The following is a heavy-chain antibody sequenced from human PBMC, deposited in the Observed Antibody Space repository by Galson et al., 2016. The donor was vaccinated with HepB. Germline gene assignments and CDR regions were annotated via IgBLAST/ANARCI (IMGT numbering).Heavy chain of an antibody. J-gene: IGHJ4*02. CDR1: GFTFRDFP. D-gene: IGHD6-19*01. Sequence: LRLPCAASGFTFRDFPMVWVRQAPGQGLEWVSSISSDGVYTYYADSLKGRFSISRDNAKNSLFLQMNSLRDEDTAVYYCVKGAGTIDYWGQGTLVTVSS. CDR3: VKGAGTIDY. V-gene: IGHV3-21*01. CDR2: ISSDGVYT.